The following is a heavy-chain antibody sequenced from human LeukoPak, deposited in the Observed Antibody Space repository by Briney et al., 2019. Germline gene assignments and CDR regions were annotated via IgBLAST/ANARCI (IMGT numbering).Heavy chain of an antibody. J-gene: IGHJ4*02. CDR1: GASFTGYY. D-gene: IGHD1-7*01. Sequence: PSETLSLTCDVYGASFTGYYWSWIRQSPGKGLEWIGEINQRGSMNYNPPLKSRVTISVDRSKNQFSLKLSSVTAADTAVYYCASELELRYWGQGTLVTVSS. CDR2: INQRGSM. V-gene: IGHV4-34*01. CDR3: ASELELRY.